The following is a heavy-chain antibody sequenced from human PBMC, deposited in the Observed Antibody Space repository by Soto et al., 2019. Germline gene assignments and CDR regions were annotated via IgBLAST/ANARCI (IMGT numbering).Heavy chain of an antibody. D-gene: IGHD2-15*01. CDR3: ARDRCSGGSCYVYYYYGMDV. J-gene: IGHJ6*02. CDR1: GFTFSSYS. Sequence: EVQLVESGGGLVKPGGSLRLSCAASGFTFSSYSMNWVRQAPGKGLEWVSSISSSSSYIYYADSVKGRFTISRDNAKNSLYLQMNSLRAEDTAVYYCARDRCSGGSCYVYYYYGMDVWGQGTTVTVSS. V-gene: IGHV3-21*01. CDR2: ISSSSSYI.